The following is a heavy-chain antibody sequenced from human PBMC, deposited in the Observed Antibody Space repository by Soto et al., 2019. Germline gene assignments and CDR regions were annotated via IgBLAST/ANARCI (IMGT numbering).Heavy chain of an antibody. CDR2: IHNSGTT. D-gene: IGHD3-10*01. CDR3: ARDPIVRGVVGWYFDL. V-gene: IGHV4-31*11. Sequence: QVQLQESGPGLVKPSQTLSLTCAVSGGSISRSVYYCNWIRQHPGKGLAWIGYIHNSGTTYYNPSLKSRLTFSVDTSKNQFSLKLSSVTTADTAVYYCARDPIVRGVVGWYFDLWGRGTLVTVSS. J-gene: IGHJ2*01. CDR1: GGSISRSVYY.